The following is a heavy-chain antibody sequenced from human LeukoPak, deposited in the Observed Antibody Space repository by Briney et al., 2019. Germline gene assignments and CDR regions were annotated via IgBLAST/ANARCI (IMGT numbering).Heavy chain of an antibody. CDR3: ARDLIMVRGGYYYGMDV. V-gene: IGHV4-4*02. CDR2: IYHSGST. Sequence: PSETLSLTCAVSGGSISSSNWWSWVRQPPGKGLEWIGEIYHSGSTNYNPSLKSRVTISVDKSKNQFSLKLSSVTAADTAVYYCARDLIMVRGGYYYGMDVWGQGTTVTVSS. CDR1: GGSISSSNW. D-gene: IGHD3-10*01. J-gene: IGHJ6*02.